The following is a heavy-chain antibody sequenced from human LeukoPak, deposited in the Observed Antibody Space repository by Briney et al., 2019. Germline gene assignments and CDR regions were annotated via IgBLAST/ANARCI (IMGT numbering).Heavy chain of an antibody. V-gene: IGHV1-2*02. CDR2: INPNSGAT. D-gene: IGHD2-8*01. CDR3: ARDHVTNSERKEGDPAGLGY. J-gene: IGHJ4*02. CDR1: GYTFTGYY. Sequence: GASVKVSCKASGYTFTGYYIHWVRQAPGQGLEWMGWINPNSGATNYPQKFQGRVTMTRYTSITTAYMELSSLGSDDTAEYYCARDHVTNSERKEGDPAGLGYWGQGTLVTVSS.